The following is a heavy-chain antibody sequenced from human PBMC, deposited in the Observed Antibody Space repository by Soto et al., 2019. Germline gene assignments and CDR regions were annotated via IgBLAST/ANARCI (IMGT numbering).Heavy chain of an antibody. CDR1: GFTFSSFD. J-gene: IGHJ4*02. V-gene: IGHV3-30*18. CDR3: AKPVQLWLYYFDY. Sequence: GVSLRLSCAASGFTFSSFDMHWVRQAPGKGLEWVAVISYDGSNKYYADSVKGRFTISRDNSKNTLFLQMNSLRAEDTAVYYCAKPVQLWLYYFDYWGQGTLVTVSS. CDR2: ISYDGSNK. D-gene: IGHD5-18*01.